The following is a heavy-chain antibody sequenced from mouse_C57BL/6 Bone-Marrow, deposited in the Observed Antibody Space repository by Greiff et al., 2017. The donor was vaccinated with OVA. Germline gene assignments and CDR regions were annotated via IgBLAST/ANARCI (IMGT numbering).Heavy chain of an antibody. Sequence: EVQRVESGGGLVQPGDSLSLSCAASGFTFTNYYMSWVRQPPGKALEWLAFIRNKPNGSTTEYSASVKGRFTISRDNSQSILYLQMNALRAEDSATYYSARYKGRVAVDYFDYWGQGTALTVSS. CDR3: ARYKGRVAVDYFDY. D-gene: IGHD1-1*01. J-gene: IGHJ2*01. CDR1: GFTFTNYY. CDR2: IRNKPNGSTT. V-gene: IGHV7-3*01.